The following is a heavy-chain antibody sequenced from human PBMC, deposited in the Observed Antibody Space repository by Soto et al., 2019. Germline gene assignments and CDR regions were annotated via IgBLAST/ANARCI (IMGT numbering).Heavy chain of an antibody. V-gene: IGHV1-69*12. J-gene: IGHJ6*02. Sequence: QVQLVQSEAEVKKPGSSVKVSCKASGGTFSSYAISWVRQAPGQGLEWMGGIIPIFGTANYAQKFQGRVTSPAEESTSPACMELSRLRSEDTAVYYWARGVYSNYEGLGGMDVWGQGTTVTVSS. CDR3: ARGVYSNYEGLGGMDV. CDR1: GGTFSSYA. D-gene: IGHD4-4*01. CDR2: IIPIFGTA.